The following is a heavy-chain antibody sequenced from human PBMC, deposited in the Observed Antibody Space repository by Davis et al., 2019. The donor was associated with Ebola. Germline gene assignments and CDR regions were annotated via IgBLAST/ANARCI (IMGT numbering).Heavy chain of an antibody. CDR1: GFTFSSYA. Sequence: PGGSLRLSCAASGFTFSSYAMSWVRQAPGKGLEWVSAISGSGGSTYYADSVKGRFTISRDNSKNTLYLQMNSLRAEDTAVYYCAREASGYDWGGYYYYGMDVWGQGTTVTVSS. D-gene: IGHD5-12*01. CDR2: ISGSGGST. CDR3: AREASGYDWGGYYYYGMDV. J-gene: IGHJ6*02. V-gene: IGHV3-23*01.